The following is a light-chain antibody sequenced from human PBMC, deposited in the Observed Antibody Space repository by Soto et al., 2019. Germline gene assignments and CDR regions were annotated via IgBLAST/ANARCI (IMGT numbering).Light chain of an antibody. Sequence: EIVLTQSPATLSFAPGERATLSCRASQSVSSYLAWYQQKPGQAPRLLIYDASNRATGIPARFSGSGSGTDFTLTISSLEPEDFAVYYCQQRSDWPITFGQGTRLEIK. J-gene: IGKJ5*01. CDR1: QSVSSY. CDR2: DAS. CDR3: QQRSDWPIT. V-gene: IGKV3-11*01.